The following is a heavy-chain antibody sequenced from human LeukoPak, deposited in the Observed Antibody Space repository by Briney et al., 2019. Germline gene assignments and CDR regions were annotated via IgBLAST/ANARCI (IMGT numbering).Heavy chain of an antibody. V-gene: IGHV3-9*01. D-gene: IGHD1-26*01. CDR1: GFTFDDYA. CDR3: AKGRWELLEGGPFDY. J-gene: IGHJ4*02. Sequence: GGSLRLSCAASGFTFDDYAMHWVRQAPGKGLEWVSGISWNSGSIGYADSVKGRFTISRDNAKNSLYLQMNSLRAEDTALYYCAKGRWELLEGGPFDYWGQGTLVTVSS. CDR2: ISWNSGSI.